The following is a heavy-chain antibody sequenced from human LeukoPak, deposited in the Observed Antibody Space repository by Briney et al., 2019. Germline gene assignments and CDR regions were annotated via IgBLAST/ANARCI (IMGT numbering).Heavy chain of an antibody. D-gene: IGHD3-16*01. J-gene: IGHJ4*02. V-gene: IGHV3-7*01. CDR1: GFTFSSYW. Sequence: GSLRLSCAASGFTFSSYWMSWVRQAPGKGLGWVSKIKQDGSEKYYVDSVKGRFTISRDNAKNSLYLQMNSLRVEDTGVYYCADGGFDYWGQGTLVTVSS. CDR2: IKQDGSEK. CDR3: ADGGFDY.